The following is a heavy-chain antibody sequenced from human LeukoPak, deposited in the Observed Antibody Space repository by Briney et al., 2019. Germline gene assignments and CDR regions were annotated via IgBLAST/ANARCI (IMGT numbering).Heavy chain of an antibody. V-gene: IGHV4-34*01. CDR2: INHSGST. CDR3: ARGDYRYGYVY. CDR1: GGSFSGYY. D-gene: IGHD5-18*01. J-gene: IGHJ4*02. Sequence: QSSETLSLTCAVYGGSFSGYYWSWIRQPPGKGLEWIGEINHSGSTNYNPSLKSRVAISVDTSKNQFSLKLSSVTAADTAVYYCARGDYRYGYVYWGQGTLVTVSS.